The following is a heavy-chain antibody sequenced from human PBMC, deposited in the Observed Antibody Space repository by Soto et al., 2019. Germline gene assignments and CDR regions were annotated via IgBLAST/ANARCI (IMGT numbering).Heavy chain of an antibody. V-gene: IGHV3-30-3*01. CDR2: ISYDGSNK. D-gene: IGHD6-6*01. J-gene: IGHJ6*02. Sequence: GGSLRLSCAASGFTFSSYAMHWVRQAPGKGLEWVAVISYDGSNKYYADSVKGRFTISRDNSKNTLYLQMNSLRAEDTAVYYCARDRLGAARWGYYYYGMDVWGQGTTVTVSS. CDR1: GFTFSSYA. CDR3: ARDRLGAARWGYYYYGMDV.